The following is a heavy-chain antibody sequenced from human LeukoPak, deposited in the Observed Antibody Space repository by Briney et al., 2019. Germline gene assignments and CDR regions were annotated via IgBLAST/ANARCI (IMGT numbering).Heavy chain of an antibody. Sequence: GASVKVSCKASGGTFSSYAISWVRQAPGQGLEWMGGIIPIFGTANYAQKFQGRVTITADESTSTAYMELSSLRSEDTAVYYCARGGDSYGYDYYYYYGMDVWGQGTTVTVSS. J-gene: IGHJ6*02. V-gene: IGHV1-69*13. D-gene: IGHD5-18*01. CDR2: IIPIFGTA. CDR1: GGTFSSYA. CDR3: ARGGDSYGYDYYYYYGMDV.